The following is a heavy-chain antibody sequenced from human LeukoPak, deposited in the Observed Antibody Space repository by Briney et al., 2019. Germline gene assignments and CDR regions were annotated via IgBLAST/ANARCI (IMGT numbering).Heavy chain of an antibody. J-gene: IGHJ3*02. CDR3: ARVGRYCSSTSCYKGAFDI. V-gene: IGHV4-61*02. CDR1: GGSISSGSYY. CDR2: IYTSGST. D-gene: IGHD2-2*02. Sequence: PSETLSLTCTVSGGSISSGSYYWSWIRQPAGKGLEWIGRIYTSGSTNYNPSLKSRVTISVDTSKNQFSLKLSSVTAADTAVYYCARVGRYCSSTSCYKGAFDIWGQETMVTVSS.